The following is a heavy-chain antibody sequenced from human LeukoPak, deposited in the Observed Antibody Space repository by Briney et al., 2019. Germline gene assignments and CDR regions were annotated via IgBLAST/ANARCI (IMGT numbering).Heavy chain of an antibody. CDR1: GYTFIGYY. V-gene: IGHV1-2*02. D-gene: IGHD3-22*01. J-gene: IGHJ6*02. CDR3: ARDLTYYYDSSGSRNYYYGMDV. Sequence: ASVTVSCKASGYTFIGYYMHRVRQPPGQGLEWMAWINPNSGGTNYAQKFQGRVTMTSDTSISTAYMELSRLRSDDTAVYYCARDLTYYYDSSGSRNYYYGMDVWGQGTTVTVSS. CDR2: INPNSGGT.